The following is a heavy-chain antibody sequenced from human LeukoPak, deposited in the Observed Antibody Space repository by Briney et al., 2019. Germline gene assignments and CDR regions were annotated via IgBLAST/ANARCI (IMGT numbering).Heavy chain of an antibody. CDR3: AKDQLNRFCSGGSCSITHDY. CDR2: IRYDGSDK. D-gene: IGHD2-15*01. J-gene: IGHJ4*02. CDR1: GFTFSSYG. V-gene: IGHV3-30*02. Sequence: GGSLRLSCAASGFTFSSYGMHWVRQAPGKGLEWVAFIRYDGSDKYYADSVKGRFTISRDNSKNTLYLQMNSLRAEDTAVYYCAKDQLNRFCSGGSCSITHDYWGQGTLVTVSS.